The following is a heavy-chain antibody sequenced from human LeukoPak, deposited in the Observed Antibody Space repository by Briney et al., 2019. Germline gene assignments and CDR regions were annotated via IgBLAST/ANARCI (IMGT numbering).Heavy chain of an antibody. J-gene: IGHJ5*02. CDR1: GGSISSYY. Sequence: PSETLSLTCTVSGGSISSYYWSWIRQPAGKGLEWIGRIHTGGSTNYNPSLKSRVTMSADTSKNQFSLKLSSVTAADTAVYYCAKDINTVGVIRWFDPWGQGTLVTVSS. D-gene: IGHD3-10*01. CDR3: AKDINTVGVIRWFDP. V-gene: IGHV4-4*07. CDR2: IHTGGST.